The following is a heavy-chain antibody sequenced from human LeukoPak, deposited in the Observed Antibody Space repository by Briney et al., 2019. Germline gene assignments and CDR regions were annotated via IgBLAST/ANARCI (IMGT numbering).Heavy chain of an antibody. D-gene: IGHD3-10*01. V-gene: IGHV3-30*18. CDR1: GFTFSSYG. J-gene: IGHJ6*03. CDR3: AKDLWRLHYGSGSCMDV. CDR2: ISYDGSNK. Sequence: GGSLRLSCAASGFTFSSYGMHWVRQAPGKGLEWVAVISYDGSNKYYADSVKGRFTISRDNAKNSLYLQMNSLRAEDTALYYCAKDLWRLHYGSGSCMDVWGKGTTVTISS.